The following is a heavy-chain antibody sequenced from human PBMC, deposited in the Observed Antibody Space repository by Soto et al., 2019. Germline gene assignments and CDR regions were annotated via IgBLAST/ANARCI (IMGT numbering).Heavy chain of an antibody. CDR1: GASISSYNY. CDR2: INYSGGT. V-gene: IGHV4-39*07. Sequence: SETLSLTCNVSGASISSYNYWGWFRQPPGKGLEWIGNINYSGGTYYNPSLQSRVTISVDTSKNQFSLKLSSVTAADTAVYYCARVPRYYDSSGFHAFDIWGQGTMVT. CDR3: ARVPRYYDSSGFHAFDI. J-gene: IGHJ3*02. D-gene: IGHD3-22*01.